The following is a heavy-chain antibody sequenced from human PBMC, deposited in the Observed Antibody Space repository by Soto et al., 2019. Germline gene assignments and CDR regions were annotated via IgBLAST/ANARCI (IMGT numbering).Heavy chain of an antibody. J-gene: IGHJ6*02. CDR2: IKGDGSST. V-gene: IGHV3-74*01. Sequence: EVQLVESGGDLVQPGGSLRLSCAASGFTFSSYWMHWVRQAPGKELVWVSRIKGDGSSTNSADSLQGRFTISRDNAKSTRYLQINSLRAEDTAVYYCARGKTNVYALDVWGQGTAVTVS. CDR1: GFTFSSYW. CDR3: ARGKTNVYALDV.